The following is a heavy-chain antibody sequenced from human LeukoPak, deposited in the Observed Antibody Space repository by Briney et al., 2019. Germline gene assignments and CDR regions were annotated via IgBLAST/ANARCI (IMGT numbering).Heavy chain of an antibody. J-gene: IGHJ6*02. CDR3: ARYLGAVAGTNYYYGMDV. D-gene: IGHD6-19*01. CDR1: GFTFSSYA. V-gene: IGHV3-30-3*01. CDR2: ISYDGSNK. Sequence: PGGSLRLSCAASGFTFSSYAMHWVRQAPGKGLEWVAVISYDGSNKYYADSVKGRFTISRDNSKNTLYLQMNSLRAEDTAVYYCARYLGAVAGTNYYYGMDVWGQGTMVTVSS.